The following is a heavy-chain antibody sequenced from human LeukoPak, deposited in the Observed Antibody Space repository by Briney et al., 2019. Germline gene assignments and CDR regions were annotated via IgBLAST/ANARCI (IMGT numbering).Heavy chain of an antibody. Sequence: SETLSLTCTVSGGSVSSGSYYWSWIRQPPGKGLEWIGYIYYSGSTNYNPSLKSRVTISVDTSKDQLSLKLSSVTAADTAVYYCARSTGFSFGFGWFDPWGQGTLVSVSS. D-gene: IGHD1-1*01. V-gene: IGHV4-61*01. CDR3: ARSTGFSFGFGWFDP. J-gene: IGHJ5*02. CDR2: IYYSGST. CDR1: GGSVSSGSYY.